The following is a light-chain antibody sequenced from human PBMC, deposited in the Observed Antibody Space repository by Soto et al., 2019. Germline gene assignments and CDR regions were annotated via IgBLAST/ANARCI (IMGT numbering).Light chain of an antibody. CDR1: RSVSSY. V-gene: IGKV3-11*01. CDR2: DAS. Sequence: EIVLTQSLGTLSLSPGESATLSCRATRSVSSYLAWYQQKPGQAPRLLIYDASSRPTDIPARFSGSGSGTDFTLTISSLEPQDFAVYYCQQRSNLITFGQGTRLEIK. J-gene: IGKJ5*01. CDR3: QQRSNLIT.